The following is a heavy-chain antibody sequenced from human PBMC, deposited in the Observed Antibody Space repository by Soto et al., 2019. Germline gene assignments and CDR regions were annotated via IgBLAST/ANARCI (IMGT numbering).Heavy chain of an antibody. J-gene: IGHJ6*02. D-gene: IGHD6-13*01. CDR1: GYTFTSYG. V-gene: IGHV1-18*04. Sequence: ASVKVSCKASGYTFTSYGISWVLQAPGQGLEWMGWISAYNGNTNYAQKLQCKVTMTTDISPGRVYLELRSLRSDDTAVYYCARDLDLYSRSWSYYYYGMDVWGQGTTVTVS. CDR3: ARDLDLYSRSWSYYYYGMDV. CDR2: ISAYNGNT.